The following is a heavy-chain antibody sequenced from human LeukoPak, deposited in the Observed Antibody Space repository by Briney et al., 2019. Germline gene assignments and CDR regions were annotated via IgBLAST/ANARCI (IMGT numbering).Heavy chain of an antibody. CDR3: ARGGNSGWRTPNDDY. Sequence: ASVKVSCKASGYTFTAYYMHWVRQAPGQGLEWMGWINPDNGVTNYAQKFQGRVTMTRDTSISTAYMELRSLRSDDTAVYYCARGGNSGWRTPNDDYWGQGTLVTVSS. V-gene: IGHV1-2*02. J-gene: IGHJ4*02. CDR1: GYTFTAYY. CDR2: INPDNGVT. D-gene: IGHD6-19*01.